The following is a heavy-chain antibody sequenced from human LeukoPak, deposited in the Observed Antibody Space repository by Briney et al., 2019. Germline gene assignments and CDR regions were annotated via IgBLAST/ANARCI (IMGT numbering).Heavy chain of an antibody. V-gene: IGHV4-31*03. J-gene: IGHJ5*02. CDR2: IHNSGST. CDR1: GGSITSGGFY. Sequence: SKTLSLTCSVSGGSITSGGFYWSWIRQHPGQGLEWIGYIHNSGSTYYNPSLQSRAIISLDASKSQFSLQLNSVTAADTAVYYCARVDGSGSKRWFDPWGQGAPVTVSS. D-gene: IGHD3-10*01. CDR3: ARVDGSGSKRWFDP.